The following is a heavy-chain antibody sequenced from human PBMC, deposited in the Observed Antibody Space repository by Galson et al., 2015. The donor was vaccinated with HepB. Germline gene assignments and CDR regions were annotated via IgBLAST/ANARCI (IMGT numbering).Heavy chain of an antibody. Sequence: SLRLSCAASGSTFSSYAMHWVRQAPGKGLEWVAVISYDGSNKYYADSVKGRFTISRDNSKNTLYLQMNSLRAEDTAVYYCARSLGRWLQLLNYWGQGTLVTVSS. CDR3: ARSLGRWLQLLNY. J-gene: IGHJ4*02. D-gene: IGHD5-24*01. V-gene: IGHV3-30-3*01. CDR2: ISYDGSNK. CDR1: GSTFSSYA.